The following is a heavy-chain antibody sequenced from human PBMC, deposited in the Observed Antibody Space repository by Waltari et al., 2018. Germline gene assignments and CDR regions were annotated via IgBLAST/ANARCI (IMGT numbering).Heavy chain of an antibody. CDR1: GFTFSSYA. D-gene: IGHD2-2*01. V-gene: IGHV3-23*01. J-gene: IGHJ6*02. CDR3: AKDPWVKYCSSTSCYDYYYYGMDV. Sequence: EVQRLESGGGLVQPGGSLRLSCAASGFTFSSYAMSWVRQAPGTGLDWVSAISGSGGSTYYGDSVKGRFTISRDNSKNTLYLQMNSLRAEDTAVYYCAKDPWVKYCSSTSCYDYYYYGMDVWGQGTTVTVSS. CDR2: ISGSGGST.